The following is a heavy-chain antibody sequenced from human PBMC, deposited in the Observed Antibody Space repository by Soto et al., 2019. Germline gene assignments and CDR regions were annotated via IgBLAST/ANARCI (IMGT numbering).Heavy chain of an antibody. CDR3: AKSFCSSSSCFFLWVDP. CDR1: GFDFSSYA. Sequence: EVQLLESGGGLVHPGGSLRLSCAASGFDFSSYAMSWVRQAPGKGLECISLISGTGVPTLYAESVKGRFSVSRDNSKDTLFLEMNNLGVDDTAMHYCAKSFCSSSSCFFLWVDPWGPGTLVTVSS. J-gene: IGHJ5*02. CDR2: ISGTGVPT. V-gene: IGHV3-23*01. D-gene: IGHD2-2*01.